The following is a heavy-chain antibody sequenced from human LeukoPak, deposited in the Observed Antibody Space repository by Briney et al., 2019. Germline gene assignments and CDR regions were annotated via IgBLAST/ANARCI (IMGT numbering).Heavy chain of an antibody. CDR1: GGSISSYY. Sequence: PSETLSLTCTVSGGSISSYYWSWIRQPPGKGLEWIGHIFYSGTTDYDPSLKSRVTTSVDTSKNQLSLKLSSVTAADTAVYYCARIMGRDAFDIWGQGTMVTVSS. CDR3: ARIMGRDAFDI. D-gene: IGHD2-8*01. J-gene: IGHJ3*02. V-gene: IGHV4-59*08. CDR2: IFYSGTT.